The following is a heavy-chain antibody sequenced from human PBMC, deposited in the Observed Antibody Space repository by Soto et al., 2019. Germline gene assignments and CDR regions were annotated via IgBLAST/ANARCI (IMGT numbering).Heavy chain of an antibody. D-gene: IGHD1-1*01. CDR1: GDTFSSFA. CDR3: ARDKDREQLGGNYYYALDA. Sequence: QVHLVQSGAEVKKPGSSVKVSCKASGDTFSSFAISWVRQAPGQGLEWMGGIIPIFRTPKYGQKFQGRVTITADEPPSTAYMELSSLRSEDTAVYYCARDKDREQLGGNYYYALDAWGQGTTVIVSS. CDR2: IIPIFRTP. V-gene: IGHV1-69*12. J-gene: IGHJ6*02.